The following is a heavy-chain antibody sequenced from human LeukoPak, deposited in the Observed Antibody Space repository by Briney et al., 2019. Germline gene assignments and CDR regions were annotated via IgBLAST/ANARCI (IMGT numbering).Heavy chain of an antibody. Sequence: ASVKVSCKASGYSFTTYYVHWVRQAPGQGLEWMGIINPSNNNTNYAQKFQGRVTMTTDTSTSIVYMELSSLRSDDTAVYYCARGGISGSYYDRGDYWRQGTLVTV. CDR3: ARGGISGSYYDRGDY. CDR2: INPSNNNT. V-gene: IGHV1-46*01. D-gene: IGHD1-26*01. CDR1: GYSFTTYY. J-gene: IGHJ4*02.